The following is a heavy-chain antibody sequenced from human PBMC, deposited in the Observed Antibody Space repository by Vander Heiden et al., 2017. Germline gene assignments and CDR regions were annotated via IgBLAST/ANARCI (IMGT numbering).Heavy chain of an antibody. Sequence: EVQLLESGGGLVQPGGSLRLSCSASGFPFSSYAMSWVRQAPGKGLEWVSAIRGSGGSTYYADSVKGRFTISRDNSKNTLYLQMNSLRAEDTAVYYCAKFKAPFITGTTGRYFDYWGQGTLVTVSS. CDR3: AKFKAPFITGTTGRYFDY. CDR1: GFPFSSYA. D-gene: IGHD1-20*01. J-gene: IGHJ4*02. CDR2: IRGSGGST. V-gene: IGHV3-23*01.